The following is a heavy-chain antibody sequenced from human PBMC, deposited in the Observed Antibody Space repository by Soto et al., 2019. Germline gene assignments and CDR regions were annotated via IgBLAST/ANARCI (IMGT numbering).Heavy chain of an antibody. Sequence: HPGGSLRLSCKASGFDFRCTGMHWVRQAPGKGLEWVAVISYDENTKDYGDSVKGRFTVSRDNSNNTLYLQMHSLTSDDTAVYNCAKVAASSWHANWFAPWGQGTLVTVSS. CDR2: ISYDENTK. J-gene: IGHJ5*02. V-gene: IGHV3-30*18. CDR3: AKVAASSWHANWFAP. D-gene: IGHD6-13*01. CDR1: GFDFRCTG.